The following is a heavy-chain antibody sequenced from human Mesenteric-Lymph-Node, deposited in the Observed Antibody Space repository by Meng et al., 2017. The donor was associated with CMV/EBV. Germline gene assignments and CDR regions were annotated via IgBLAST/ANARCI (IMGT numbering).Heavy chain of an antibody. CDR3: ARDSPPYGMDV. J-gene: IGHJ6*02. CDR1: GGSISSYY. CDR2: IYTSGST. V-gene: IGHV4-4*07. Sequence: GSLRLSCTVSGGSISSYYWSWIRQPAGKGLEWIGRIYTSGSTNYNPSLKSRVTMSVDTSKNQFSLKLSSVTAADTAVYYCARDSPPYGMDVWGQGTTVTVSS.